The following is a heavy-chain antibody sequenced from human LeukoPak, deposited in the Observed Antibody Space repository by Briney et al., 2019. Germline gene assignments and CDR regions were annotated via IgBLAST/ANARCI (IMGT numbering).Heavy chain of an antibody. CDR3: ARGGPGTYYYDSSGYRVFDY. CDR1: GGSFSGYY. D-gene: IGHD3-22*01. Sequence: SETLSLTCAVYGGSFSGYYWSWIRQPPGKGLEWIGEINHSGSTNYNPSLKSRVTISVDTSKNQFSLKLSSVTAADTAVYYCARGGPGTYYYDSSGYRVFDYWGQGTLVTVSS. CDR2: INHSGST. V-gene: IGHV4-34*01. J-gene: IGHJ4*02.